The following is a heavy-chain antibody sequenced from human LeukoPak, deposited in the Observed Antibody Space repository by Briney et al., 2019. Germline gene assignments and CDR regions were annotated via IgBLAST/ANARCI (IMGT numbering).Heavy chain of an antibody. V-gene: IGHV3-9*01. CDR1: GFTFDDYA. CDR3: AKGGYCSSASCYYFDY. J-gene: IGHJ4*02. D-gene: IGHD2-2*01. CDR2: ISWNSGSI. Sequence: GGSLRLSCAASGFTFDDYAMHWVRHAPGKGLEWASGISWNSGSIGYADSVKGRFTISRDNAKNSLYLQMNSLRAEDTALYYCAKGGYCSSASCYYFDYWGQGTLVTVSS.